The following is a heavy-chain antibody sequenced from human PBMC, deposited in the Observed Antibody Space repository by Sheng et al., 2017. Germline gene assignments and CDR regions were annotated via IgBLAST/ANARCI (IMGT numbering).Heavy chain of an antibody. CDR3: ARAIFYYGSGTAFDP. V-gene: IGHV4-61*02. Sequence: QVQLQESGPGLVKPSQTLSLTCTVSGGSISSGSYYWSWIRQPAGKGLEWIGLIYTSGSTNYNPSLKSRVTISVDTSKNQFSLKLSSVTAADTAVYYCARAIFYYGSGTAFDPWGQGTLVTVSS. CDR2: IYTSGST. CDR1: GGSISSGSYY. J-gene: IGHJ5*02. D-gene: IGHD3-10*01.